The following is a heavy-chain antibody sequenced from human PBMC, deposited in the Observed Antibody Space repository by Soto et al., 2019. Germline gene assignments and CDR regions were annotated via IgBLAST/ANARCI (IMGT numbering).Heavy chain of an antibody. CDR2: ISGSGGST. CDR3: AKFADYDIFTGYSAFDI. Sequence: EVQLLESGGGLVQPGGSLRLSCAASGFTFSSYAMSWVRQAPGKGLEWVSAISGSGGSTYYADSVKGGFTISIDNSKNTLYLHMNSLRAEDTAVYYCAKFADYDIFTGYSAFDIWCQGTMVTVSS. D-gene: IGHD3-9*01. V-gene: IGHV3-23*01. CDR1: GFTFSSYA. J-gene: IGHJ3*02.